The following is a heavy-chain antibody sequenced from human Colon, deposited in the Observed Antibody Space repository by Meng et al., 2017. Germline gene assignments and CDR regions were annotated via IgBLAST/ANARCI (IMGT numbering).Heavy chain of an antibody. V-gene: IGHV3-15*01. CDR2: IKSKTNGETT. Sequence: LSLTCAASGFTFSNAWMSWVRQAPGKGLEWVGRIKSKTNGETTNYAAPVKGRFTISRDDSKNTLYLQMNSLKTEDTAVYYCTTWYSSGRVVDYWGQGTLVTVSS. D-gene: IGHD6-19*01. J-gene: IGHJ4*02. CDR3: TTWYSSGRVVDY. CDR1: GFTFSNAW.